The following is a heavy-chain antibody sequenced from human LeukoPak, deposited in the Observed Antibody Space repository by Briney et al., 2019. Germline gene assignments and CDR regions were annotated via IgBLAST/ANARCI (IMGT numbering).Heavy chain of an antibody. CDR1: GFTFSSYG. J-gene: IGHJ4*02. CDR2: VRAKTDGGTT. CDR3: AADTPVPLAQIDY. D-gene: IGHD2/OR15-2a*01. Sequence: GRSLRLSCAASGFTFSSYGMHWVRQAPGKGLEWVGRVRAKTDGGTTEYAAPVKGRFSISRDDSTNTVYLQMNSLITEDTVIYYCAADTPVPLAQIDYWGQGALVTVSS. V-gene: IGHV3-15*01.